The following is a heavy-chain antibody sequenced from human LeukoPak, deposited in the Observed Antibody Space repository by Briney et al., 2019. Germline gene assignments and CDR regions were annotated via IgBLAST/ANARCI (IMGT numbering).Heavy chain of an antibody. Sequence: SETLSLTCTISGGSLNNYYWSWIRQPPGKGLEWIGYIYYSGSTNYKPSLNSRVNISLDTSKNQFSLRLSSVTAADTAVYYCARQTAKNVDTARFDYWGQGTLVTVSS. J-gene: IGHJ4*02. CDR1: GGSLNNYY. D-gene: IGHD5-18*01. CDR2: IYYSGST. CDR3: ARQTAKNVDTARFDY. V-gene: IGHV4-59*08.